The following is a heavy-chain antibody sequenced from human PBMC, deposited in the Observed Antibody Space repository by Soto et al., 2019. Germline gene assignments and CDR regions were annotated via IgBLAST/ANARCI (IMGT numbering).Heavy chain of an antibody. J-gene: IGHJ4*02. CDR1: GYTFTGYY. CDR3: ARDPHYDILTGYYKGVYYFDY. D-gene: IGHD3-9*01. V-gene: IGHV1-2*04. CDR2: INPNSGGT. Sequence: ASVKVSCKASGYTFTGYYMHWVRQAPGQGLEWMGWINPNSGGTNYAQKFQGWVTMTRDTSISTAYMELSRLRSDDTAVYYCARDPHYDILTGYYKGVYYFDYWGQG.